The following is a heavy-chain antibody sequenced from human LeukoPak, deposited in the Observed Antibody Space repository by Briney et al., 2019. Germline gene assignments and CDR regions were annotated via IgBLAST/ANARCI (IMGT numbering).Heavy chain of an antibody. V-gene: IGHV3-30-3*01. CDR1: GFTFSSYA. D-gene: IGHD1-14*01. Sequence: GGSLRLSCAASGFTFSSYAMHWVRQAPGKGLEWVAVISYDGSNKYYADSVKGRFTISRDNSKNTLYLQMNSLRAEDTAVYYCARDLTFGGQGTLVTVSS. J-gene: IGHJ4*02. CDR3: ARDLTF. CDR2: ISYDGSNK.